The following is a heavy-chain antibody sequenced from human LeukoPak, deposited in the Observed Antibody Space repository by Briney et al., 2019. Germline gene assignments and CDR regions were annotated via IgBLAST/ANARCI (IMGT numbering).Heavy chain of an antibody. J-gene: IGHJ4*02. D-gene: IGHD1-26*01. CDR3: AKEVIVGVSFDY. CDR2: ISGSGGST. V-gene: IGHV3-23*01. CDR1: GFTFSSYA. Sequence: GGSLRLSCAASGFTFSSYAMSCVRQAPGKGLEWVAAISGSGGSTYYADSVKGRFTSSRDNFKNTLYLQMNSLRAEDTAVYYCAKEVIVGVSFDYWGQGTLVTVSS.